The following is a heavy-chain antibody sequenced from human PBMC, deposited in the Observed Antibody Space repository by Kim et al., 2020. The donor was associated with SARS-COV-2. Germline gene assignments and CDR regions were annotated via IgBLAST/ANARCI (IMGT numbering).Heavy chain of an antibody. CDR1: GDSLGSDNY. CDR2: SIYNGDT. J-gene: IGHJ4*02. Sequence: SETLSLTCSVSGDSLGSDNYWGWIRQAPGKGLEWVGGSIYNGDTFYNPPPKSRVTISLDMAKNQISLCLTSVTAADTAIYYCVRDGLFWWRLEYWGQG. D-gene: IGHD2-15*01. V-gene: IGHV4-38-2*02. CDR3: VRDGLFWWRLEY.